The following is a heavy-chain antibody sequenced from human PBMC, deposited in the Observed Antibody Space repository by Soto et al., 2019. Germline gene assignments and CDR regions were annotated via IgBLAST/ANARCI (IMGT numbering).Heavy chain of an antibody. D-gene: IGHD3-10*01. Sequence: GGSLRLSCAASVFTFSSYAMRWFRQAAVKGLEWVSAISGSGGSTYYADSVKGRFTISRDNSKNTLYLQMNSLRAEDTAVYYCAKDGSGSYYNVIKGPLDYWGQGTLVTVSS. CDR2: ISGSGGST. J-gene: IGHJ4*02. V-gene: IGHV3-23*01. CDR3: AKDGSGSYYNVIKGPLDY. CDR1: VFTFSSYA.